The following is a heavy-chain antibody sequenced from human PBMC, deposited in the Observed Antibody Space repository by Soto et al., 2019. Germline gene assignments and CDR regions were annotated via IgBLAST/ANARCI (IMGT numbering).Heavy chain of an antibody. Sequence: QVQLQESGPGLVKPSQTLSLTCTVSGGSISSGGYYWSWIRQHPGKGLEWIGYIYYSGSTYYNPSLQRPVTISVDTSKNQFSLKLSSVTAADTAVYYCARDSGDAYFDYWGQGTLVTVSS. V-gene: IGHV4-31*01. D-gene: IGHD2-21*01. CDR3: ARDSGDAYFDY. CDR2: IYYSGST. CDR1: GGSISSGGYY. J-gene: IGHJ4*02.